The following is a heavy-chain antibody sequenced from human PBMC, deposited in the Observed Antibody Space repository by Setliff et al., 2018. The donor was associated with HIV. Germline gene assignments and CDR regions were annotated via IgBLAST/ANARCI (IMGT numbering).Heavy chain of an antibody. D-gene: IGHD6-13*01. J-gene: IGHJ1*01. CDR2: INPNSGGT. V-gene: IGHV1-2*02. CDR1: GYTFTDYY. Sequence: GASVKVSCKASGYTFTDYYMHWVRQAPGQGLEWMGWINPNSGGTHYAQKFQGRVTMTRDTSITTAYMELSRLRSDDTAVLYCASSSGYSSSWYGRAEYFQHWGQGTLVTVSS. CDR3: ASSSGYSSSWYGRAEYFQH.